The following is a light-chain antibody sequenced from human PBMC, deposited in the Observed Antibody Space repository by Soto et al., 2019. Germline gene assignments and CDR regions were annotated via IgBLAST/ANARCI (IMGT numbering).Light chain of an antibody. CDR1: SSDVGGYNY. J-gene: IGLJ2*01. V-gene: IGLV2-14*01. CDR2: DVS. CDR3: NSYTDSSPVI. Sequence: QSALTQPASVSGSPGQSITISCTGTSSDVGGYNYVSWYQQHPGKAPKLMIYDVSNRPSGVSNRFSGSKSGNTASLTISGLQAEDEADYYCNSYTDSSPVIFGGGTKLTVL.